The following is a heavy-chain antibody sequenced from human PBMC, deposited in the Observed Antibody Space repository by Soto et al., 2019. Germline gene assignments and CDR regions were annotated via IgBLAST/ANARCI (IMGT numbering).Heavy chain of an antibody. Sequence: QVQLLESGGGVVQPGRSLRLSCVASGFAFSNYAMHWVRQAPGKGPEWLAIISYDGTNKYYANSVEGRFTISRDNSEKTMFLQMDGLKAEDTAVYYWAKDPPEASWRPNDFDYWGQGTLVTVSS. CDR2: ISYDGTNK. CDR1: GFAFSNYA. CDR3: AKDPPEASWRPNDFDY. J-gene: IGHJ4*02. V-gene: IGHV3-30*18. D-gene: IGHD2-15*01.